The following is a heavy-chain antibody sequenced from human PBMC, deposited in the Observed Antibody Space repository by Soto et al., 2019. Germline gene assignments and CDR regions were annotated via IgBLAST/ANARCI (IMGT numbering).Heavy chain of an antibody. CDR3: ARDGGRGGAIGDSNGMDV. V-gene: IGHV4-31*03. CDR1: GGSISSGGYY. D-gene: IGHD3-10*01. CDR2: IYYSGST. J-gene: IGHJ6*02. Sequence: SETLSLTCTVSGGSISSGGYYWSWIRQHPGKGLEWIGYIYYSGSTYYNPSLKSRVTISVDTSKNQFSLKLSSVTAADTAVYYCARDGGRGGAIGDSNGMDVWGQGNTVTVSS.